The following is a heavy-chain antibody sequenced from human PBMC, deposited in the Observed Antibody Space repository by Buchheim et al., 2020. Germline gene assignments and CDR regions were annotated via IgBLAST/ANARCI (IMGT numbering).Heavy chain of an antibody. Sequence: QVQLVESGGGLVKPGGSLRLSCAASGFTFSDYDMGWIRQAPGKGLEWISYIRSSGDNIHYADSVKGRFTISRDNAKNSLYMQMNSLRDEDTALYYCARDRAPHASASSGFQHWGQGT. D-gene: IGHD2-2*01. J-gene: IGHJ1*01. CDR3: ARDRAPHASASSGFQH. CDR1: GFTFSDYD. CDR2: IRSSGDNI. V-gene: IGHV3-11*01.